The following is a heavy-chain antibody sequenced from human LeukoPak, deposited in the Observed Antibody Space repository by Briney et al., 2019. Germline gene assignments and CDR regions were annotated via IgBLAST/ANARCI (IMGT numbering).Heavy chain of an antibody. V-gene: IGHV3-53*01. Sequence: GGSLSLSCAASGFTVSSNYMSWCPQAPGKGREWVTVIYSGRTTYYAASVKGRFTISRDNSKNKLYLQMNSLRAEDTAVYYCARATSYVWGSYRSYYFDYWGQGTLVTVSS. CDR1: GFTVSSNY. D-gene: IGHD3-16*02. J-gene: IGHJ4*02. CDR3: ARATSYVWGSYRSYYFDY. CDR2: IYSGRTT.